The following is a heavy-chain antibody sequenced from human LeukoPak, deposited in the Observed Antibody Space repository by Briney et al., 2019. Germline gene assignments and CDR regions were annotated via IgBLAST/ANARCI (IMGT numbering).Heavy chain of an antibody. CDR3: ARGTREDIVVVPAAIFYFDY. CDR2: INHSGST. CDR1: GGSFSGYY. D-gene: IGHD2-2*01. J-gene: IGHJ4*02. Sequence: SETLSLTCAVYGGSFSGYYWSWIRQPPGKGLEWIGEINHSGSTNYNPSLKSRVTISVDTSKNQFSLKLSSVTAADTAVYYCARGTREDIVVVPAAIFYFDYWGQGTLVTVSS. V-gene: IGHV4-34*01.